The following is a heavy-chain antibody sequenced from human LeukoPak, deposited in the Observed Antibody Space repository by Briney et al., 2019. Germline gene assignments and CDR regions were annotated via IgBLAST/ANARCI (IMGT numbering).Heavy chain of an antibody. J-gene: IGHJ3*02. CDR3: ARVTPSNDAFDI. D-gene: IGHD1-14*01. CDR1: GFTFSDYY. V-gene: IGHV3-11*04. CDR2: ISSSGSTI. Sequence: RGSLRLSCAASGFTFSDYYMSWIRQAPGKGLEWVSYISSSGSTIYYADSVKGRFTISRDNAKNSLYLQMNSLRAEDTAVYYCARVTPSNDAFDIWGQGTMVTVSS.